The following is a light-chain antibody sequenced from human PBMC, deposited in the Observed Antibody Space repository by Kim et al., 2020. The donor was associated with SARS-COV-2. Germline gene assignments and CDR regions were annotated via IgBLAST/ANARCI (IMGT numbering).Light chain of an antibody. CDR2: AVS. CDR3: QKYNKVPLT. J-gene: IGKJ4*01. CDR1: EVTGHY. Sequence: ASVADVITMTCRASEVTGHYVAWDQQKPGKLHDVLISAVSTVQEGVPSRFRGTRSVTHYTLTINSLQPEDVATYYCQKYNKVPLTFGGGTKVDIK. V-gene: IGKV1-27*01.